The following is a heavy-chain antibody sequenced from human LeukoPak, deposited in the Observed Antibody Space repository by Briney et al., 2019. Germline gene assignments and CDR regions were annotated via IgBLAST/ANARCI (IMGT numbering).Heavy chain of an antibody. CDR1: GYTFTSFY. J-gene: IGHJ5*02. CDR2: INPSGGST. V-gene: IGHV1-46*01. D-gene: IGHD6-19*01. Sequence: ASVKLSCKASGYTFTSFYMHWVRQAPGQGLEWMGIINPSGGSTSYAQKFQGRVTMTKDTSTTTVYMELSSLRSEDTAVYYCARDEPSYSSDSYKGWFDTWGQGTLVTVSS. CDR3: ARDEPSYSSDSYKGWFDT.